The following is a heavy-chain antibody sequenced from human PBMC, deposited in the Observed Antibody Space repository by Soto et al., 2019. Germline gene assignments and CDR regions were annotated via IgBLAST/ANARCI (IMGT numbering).Heavy chain of an antibody. CDR3: ASSHPPPGTPAWNYYYYYYMDV. CDR2: IYYSGST. J-gene: IGHJ6*03. Sequence: SETLSLTCTVSGGSISSSSYYWGWIRQPPGKGLEWIGSIYYSGSTYYNPSLKSRVTISVDTSKNQFSLKLGSVTAADTAVYYCASSHPPPGTPAWNYYYYYYMDVWGKGTTVTVSS. CDR1: GGSISSSSYY. V-gene: IGHV4-39*01. D-gene: IGHD1-1*01.